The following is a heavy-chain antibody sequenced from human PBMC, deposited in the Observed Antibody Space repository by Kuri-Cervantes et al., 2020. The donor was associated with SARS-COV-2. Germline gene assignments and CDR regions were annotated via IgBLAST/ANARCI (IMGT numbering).Heavy chain of an antibody. D-gene: IGHD3-16*01. CDR1: GFTFSDYY. J-gene: IGHJ2*01. CDR2: ISSSGSTI. V-gene: IGHV3-11*04. Sequence: GGSLRLSCAASGFTFSDYYMSWIRQAPGKGLEWVSYISSSGSTIYYADSVKGRFTISRDNARNSLYLQMNSLRAEDTAVYYCARVTGDPSTYWYFDLWGRGSLVTVSS. CDR3: ARVTGDPSTYWYFDL.